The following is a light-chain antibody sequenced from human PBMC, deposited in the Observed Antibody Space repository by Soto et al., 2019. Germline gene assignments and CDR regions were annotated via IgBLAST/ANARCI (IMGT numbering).Light chain of an antibody. Sequence: DIQLTQSPSFLSASVGDRVTITCRASEDISSFLSWYQQKPGKIPKLLISIASTLQSGVPSRFSGSGSGTEFTLTISGLQPEDFATSYCQQFNSYPITFGQGTRLDI. CDR2: IAS. J-gene: IGKJ5*01. CDR1: EDISSF. CDR3: QQFNSYPIT. V-gene: IGKV1-9*01.